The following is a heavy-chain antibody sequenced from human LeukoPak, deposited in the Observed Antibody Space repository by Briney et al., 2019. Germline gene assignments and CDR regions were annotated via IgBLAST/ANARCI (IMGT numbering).Heavy chain of an antibody. J-gene: IGHJ6*02. CDR1: GVPITTFY. V-gene: IGHV4-59*01. D-gene: IGHD5-24*01. CDR3: ARDRTRDGYNYGGSSYYYGLDV. Sequence: PSETLSLTCTVSGVPITTFYWSWIRQPPGKGLEWIGSVSYAGSTNYNPSLKSRVTLSIDTSNSQFSLRLSSVTTADTGLYFCARDRTRDGYNYGGSSYYYGLDVWGRGTTVTVSS. CDR2: VSYAGST.